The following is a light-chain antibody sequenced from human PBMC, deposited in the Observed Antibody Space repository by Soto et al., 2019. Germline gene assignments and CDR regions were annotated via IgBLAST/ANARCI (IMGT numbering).Light chain of an antibody. V-gene: IGKV1-39*01. CDR3: QQYHTYWT. CDR1: QSISSY. CDR2: AAS. Sequence: DIQMTQSPSSLSASVGDRVTITCRASQSISSYLNWYQQKPGKAPKLLICAASSLQSGVPQRFSGSGSGTEFTLTISGLQTDDFSTYYCQQYHTYWTFGHGTKVDIK. J-gene: IGKJ1*01.